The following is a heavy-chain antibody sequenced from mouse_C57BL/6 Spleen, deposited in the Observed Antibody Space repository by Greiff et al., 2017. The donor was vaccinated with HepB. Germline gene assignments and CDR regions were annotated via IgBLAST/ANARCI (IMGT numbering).Heavy chain of an antibody. D-gene: IGHD1-1*01. CDR1: GYTFTDYE. CDR3: TRSGDYYGSSWYFDV. V-gene: IGHV1-15*01. Sequence: LQESGAELVRPGASVTLSCKASGYTFTDYEMHWVKQTPVHGLEWIGAIDPETGGTAYNQKFKGKAILTADKSSSTAYMELRSLTSEDSAVYYCTRSGDYYGSSWYFDVWGTGTTVTVSS. J-gene: IGHJ1*03. CDR2: IDPETGGT.